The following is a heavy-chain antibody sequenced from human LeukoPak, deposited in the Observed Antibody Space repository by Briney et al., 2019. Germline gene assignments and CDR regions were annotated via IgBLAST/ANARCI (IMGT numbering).Heavy chain of an antibody. D-gene: IGHD3-22*01. CDR1: GDSVSSGSYY. J-gene: IGHJ6*02. CDR3: ARDSKPYYDSSGYYYVDYYYYGMDV. V-gene: IGHV4-61*01. Sequence: SETLSLTCTVSGDSVSSGSYYWSWIRQPPGKGLEWLGYIYYSVSTNYNPSLKSRVAISVDTSKNQFSLKLSSVTAADTAVYYCARDSKPYYDSSGYYYVDYYYYGMDVWGQGTTVTVSS. CDR2: IYYSVST.